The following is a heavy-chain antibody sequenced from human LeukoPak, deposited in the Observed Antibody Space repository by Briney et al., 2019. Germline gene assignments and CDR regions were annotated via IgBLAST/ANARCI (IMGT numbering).Heavy chain of an antibody. CDR1: GGSISSSSYY. D-gene: IGHD3-10*01. Sequence: PSETLSLTRTVSGGSISSSSYYWGWIRQPPGKGLEWIGSIYYSGSTYYNPSLKSRVTISVDTSKNQFSLKLSSVTAADTAVYYCARQEPYYYGSGSFDYWGQGTLVTVSS. J-gene: IGHJ4*02. CDR3: ARQEPYYYGSGSFDY. CDR2: IYYSGST. V-gene: IGHV4-39*01.